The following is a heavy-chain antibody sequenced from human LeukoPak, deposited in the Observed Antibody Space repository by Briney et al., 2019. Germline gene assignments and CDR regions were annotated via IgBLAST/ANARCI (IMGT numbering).Heavy chain of an antibody. CDR1: GYTFTSYY. D-gene: IGHD5-24*01. Sequence: ASVKVSCKASGYTFTSYYMHWVRQAPGQGLEWMGIINPSGGSTSYAQKFQGRVTMTRDMSTSTVYMELSSLRSEDTAVYYCASGWLQNWNNYYFDYWGQGTLVTVSS. J-gene: IGHJ4*02. CDR3: ASGWLQNWNNYYFDY. CDR2: INPSGGST. V-gene: IGHV1-46*01.